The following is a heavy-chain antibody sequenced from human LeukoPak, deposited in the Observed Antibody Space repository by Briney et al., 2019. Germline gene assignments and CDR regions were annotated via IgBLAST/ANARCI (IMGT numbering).Heavy chain of an antibody. CDR3: TITTGTTLGLMDY. CDR2: INHSGST. CDR1: GGSFSGYY. V-gene: IGHV4-34*01. Sequence: SETLSLTCAVYGGSFSGYYWRWIRQPPGKGLEWIGEINHSGSTNYNPSLKSRVTISIDTSKNQLSLKMSSVTAADTAVYYCTITTGTTLGLMDYWGQGTLVTVSS. J-gene: IGHJ4*02. D-gene: IGHD1-1*01.